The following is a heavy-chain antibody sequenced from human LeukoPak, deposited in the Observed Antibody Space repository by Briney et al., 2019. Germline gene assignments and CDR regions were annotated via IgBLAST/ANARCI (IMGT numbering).Heavy chain of an antibody. V-gene: IGHV4-34*12. D-gene: IGHD3-3*01. CDR3: ARRPRITVFGVVKKGGNWFDP. J-gene: IGHJ5*01. CDR2: IIHRGST. Sequence: SETLSLTCAVYGGSFSGYYWSWIRQPPGKGLEWIGEIIHRGSTTYNPSLKSRVTLSVDTSKNQFSLKLSSVTAADTAVYYCARRPRITVFGVVKKGGNWFDPWGQGTPVTVSS. CDR1: GGSFSGYY.